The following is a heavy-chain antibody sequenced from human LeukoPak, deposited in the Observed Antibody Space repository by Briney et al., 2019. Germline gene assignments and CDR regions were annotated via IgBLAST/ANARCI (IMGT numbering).Heavy chain of an antibody. CDR3: ARGVVVVAATSVTSAP. CDR2: ISAYNGNT. V-gene: IGHV1-18*01. Sequence: EASVKVSCKASGYTFTSCAISWVRQAPGQGLEWMGWISAYNGNTNYAQKLQGRVTMTRDTSISTAYMELSRLRSDDTAVYYCARGVVVVAATSVTSAPWGQGTLVTVSS. D-gene: IGHD2-15*01. J-gene: IGHJ5*02. CDR1: GYTFTSCA.